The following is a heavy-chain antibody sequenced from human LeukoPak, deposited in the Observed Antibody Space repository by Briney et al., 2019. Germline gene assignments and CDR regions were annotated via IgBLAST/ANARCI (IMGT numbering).Heavy chain of an antibody. D-gene: IGHD3-16*02. J-gene: IGHJ3*02. CDR2: IYWNDDK. V-gene: IGHV2-5*01. CDR1: GFSLSTSGVG. Sequence: ESGPTLVNPTQTLTLTCTFSGFSLSTSGVGVGWIRQPPGKALEWLALIYWNDDKYYSPSLKSKLTITKDTFKNQVVLTMTNMDPVDTATYYCAHSMITFGGVIPSDAFDIWGQGTMVTVSS. CDR3: AHSMITFGGVIPSDAFDI.